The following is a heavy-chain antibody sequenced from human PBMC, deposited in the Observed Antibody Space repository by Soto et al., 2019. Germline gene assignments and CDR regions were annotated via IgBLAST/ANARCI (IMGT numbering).Heavy chain of an antibody. D-gene: IGHD6-19*01. V-gene: IGHV1-18*01. CDR1: GYTFTSYG. CDR3: ARDGLSEVQWLPHNDGMDV. J-gene: IGHJ6*02. CDR2: ISAYNGNT. Sequence: QVQLVQSGAEVKKPGASVKVSCKASGYTFTSYGISWVRQAPGQGLEWMGWISAYNGNTNYAQNLQGRVTMTTDTYRSTAYMELRSLRSEGTAVYYCARDGLSEVQWLPHNDGMDVWGQGTTVTVS.